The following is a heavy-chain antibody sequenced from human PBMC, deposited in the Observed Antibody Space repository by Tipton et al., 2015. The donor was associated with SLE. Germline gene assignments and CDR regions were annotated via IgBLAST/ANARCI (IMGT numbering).Heavy chain of an antibody. CDR2: INYDGST. V-gene: IGHV4-39*02. D-gene: IGHD3-3*02. CDR3: ARDPAFPFRRFDP. CDR1: GGSISSSSYF. J-gene: IGHJ5*02. Sequence: GLVKPSETLSLTCTVSGGSISSSSYFWGWIRQSPVKGLEWIGSINYDGSTDYNPSLKSRVTIPADMSKNKFSLKLTSVTAADTAVYYCARDPAFPFRRFDPWGQGTLVAVSS.